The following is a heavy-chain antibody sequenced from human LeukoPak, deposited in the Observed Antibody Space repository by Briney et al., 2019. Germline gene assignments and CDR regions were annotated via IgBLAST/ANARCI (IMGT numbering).Heavy chain of an antibody. D-gene: IGHD4-23*01. Sequence: SETLSLTCTVSGGSISSYYWSWIRQPPGKGLEWIGYIYYSGSTNYNPSLKSRVTISVDTSKNQFSLKLSSVTAADTAVYYCARSYGGNHFFDYWGQGTLVTVSS. J-gene: IGHJ4*02. V-gene: IGHV4-59*01. CDR2: IYYSGST. CDR1: GGSISSYY. CDR3: ARSYGGNHFFDY.